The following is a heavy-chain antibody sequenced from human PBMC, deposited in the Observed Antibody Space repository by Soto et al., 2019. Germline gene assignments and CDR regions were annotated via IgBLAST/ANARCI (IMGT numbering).Heavy chain of an antibody. V-gene: IGHV3-30*18. Sequence: PGGSLRLSCAASGFTFSSYGMHWVRQAPGKGLEWVAVISYDGSNKYYADSVKGRFTISRDNSKNTLYLQMNSLRAEDTAVYYCAKDSYVDTAMAFWSQGTMVTVSS. CDR2: ISYDGSNK. CDR3: AKDSYVDTAMAF. J-gene: IGHJ3*01. D-gene: IGHD5-18*01. CDR1: GFTFSSYG.